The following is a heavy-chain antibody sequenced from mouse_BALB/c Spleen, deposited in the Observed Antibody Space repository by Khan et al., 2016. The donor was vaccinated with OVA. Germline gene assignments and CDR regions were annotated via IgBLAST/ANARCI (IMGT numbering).Heavy chain of an antibody. Sequence: EVQLQESGPGLVKPSQSLSLTCTVTGYSITSEFVWNWIRQFPGNKLEWMGYISYSGNTRYNPSLKSLISITRDTSRNQFFLQLNSVTTEDTATDYCARKDYYDYDPFPYWGQGTLVTVSA. CDR1: GYSITSEFV. V-gene: IGHV3-2*02. CDR2: ISYSGNT. CDR3: ARKDYYDYDPFPY. D-gene: IGHD2-4*01. J-gene: IGHJ3*01.